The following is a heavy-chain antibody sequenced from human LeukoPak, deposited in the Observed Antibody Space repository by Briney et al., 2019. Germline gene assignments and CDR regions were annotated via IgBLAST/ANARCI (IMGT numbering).Heavy chain of an antibody. Sequence: ASVKVSCKASGYTFTNYAIHWVRQAPGQRLEWMGWINAGNGSTKYSQKFQGRVTITRDTSASTAYMYLSSLRSEDTAVYYCARDQVVPAAINPWGQGTLVTVSS. CDR1: GYTFTNYA. V-gene: IGHV1-3*01. J-gene: IGHJ5*02. CDR2: INAGNGST. D-gene: IGHD2-2*02. CDR3: ARDQVVPAAINP.